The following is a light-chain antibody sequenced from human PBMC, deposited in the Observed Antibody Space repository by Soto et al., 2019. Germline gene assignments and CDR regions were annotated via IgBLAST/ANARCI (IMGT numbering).Light chain of an antibody. CDR1: SNDIGAYSF. J-gene: IGLJ1*01. CDR2: DVS. CDR3: SSYTTINTQI. V-gene: IGLV2-14*03. Sequence: QSALTQPASVFGSPGQSITISCTGGSNDIGAYSFFSWYQQHPGKAPQLLIFDVSSRPSGISSRFYGDKSGNTASLAISGLLPEDEAFYYCSSYTTINTQIFGSGTKLTVL.